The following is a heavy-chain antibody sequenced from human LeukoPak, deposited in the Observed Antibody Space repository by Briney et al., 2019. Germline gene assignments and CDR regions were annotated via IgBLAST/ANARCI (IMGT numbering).Heavy chain of an antibody. CDR1: GGSISSYY. J-gene: IGHJ5*02. Sequence: KPSATLSLTCTVSGGSISSYYWSWIRQPPGKGLEWIGYIYYSGSTNCNPSLKSRVTISVATSKNQFSLKLSSVTAADTAVYYCARGVVVAATHFGWFEPWGQGTLVTVSS. D-gene: IGHD2-15*01. CDR3: ARGVVVAATHFGWFEP. CDR2: IYYSGST. V-gene: IGHV4-59*01.